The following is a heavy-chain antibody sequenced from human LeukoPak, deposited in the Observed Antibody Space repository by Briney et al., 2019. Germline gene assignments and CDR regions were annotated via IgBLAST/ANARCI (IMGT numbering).Heavy chain of an antibody. D-gene: IGHD3-3*01. CDR1: GFTFSSSA. Sequence: GGSLRLSCAASGFTFSSSAMSWVRQAPGKGLEWVSSITGSGRGDSTIYADSVKGRFTISRDNSKSTLYLQMNSLRAEDTAIYYCAKSGSGYYIWGQGTLVTVSS. CDR3: AKSGSGYYI. CDR2: ITGSGRGDST. J-gene: IGHJ4*02. V-gene: IGHV3-23*01.